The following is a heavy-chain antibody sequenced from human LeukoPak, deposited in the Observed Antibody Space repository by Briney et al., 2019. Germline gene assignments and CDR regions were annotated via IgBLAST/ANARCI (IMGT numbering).Heavy chain of an antibody. D-gene: IGHD1-1*01. CDR1: GFTFSTYG. CDR2: IWYDGSDK. J-gene: IGHJ4*02. Sequence: GGSLRPSCAVSGFTFSTYGMHWVRQAPGKGLEWVAVIWYDGSDKYYADSVKGRFTISRDNSKNTLYLQMNSLRAEDTAVYYCARDRNVDYFDYWGQGTLVTVAS. CDR3: ARDRNVDYFDY. V-gene: IGHV3-33*01.